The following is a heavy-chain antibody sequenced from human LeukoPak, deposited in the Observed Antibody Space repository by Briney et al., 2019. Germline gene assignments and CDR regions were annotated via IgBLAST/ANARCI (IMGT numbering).Heavy chain of an antibody. CDR3: ARDPSSTSSDYYYYYYMDV. CDR1: GYTFTSYG. V-gene: IGHV1-18*01. Sequence: ASVKVSCKASGYTFTSYGISWVRQAPGQGLEWMGWICAYNGNTNYAQKLQGRVTMTTDTSTSTAYMELRSLRSDDTAVYYCARDPSSTSSDYYYYYYMDVWGKGTTVTVSS. D-gene: IGHD2-2*01. CDR2: ICAYNGNT. J-gene: IGHJ6*03.